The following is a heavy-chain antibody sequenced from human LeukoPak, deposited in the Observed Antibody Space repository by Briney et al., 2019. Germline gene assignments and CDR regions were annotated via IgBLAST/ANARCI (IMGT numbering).Heavy chain of an antibody. Sequence: KPSGTLSLPCTASGGPIGNYYWTWIRHPPGKGLEWIGYVYYDGTTKYNPSLKSRVTISVDTSKNQFFLNLSSVTAADTAVYYCARGQTTLYFDYWGQGTLVTVSS. CDR2: VYYDGTT. CDR1: GGPIGNYY. D-gene: IGHD4-17*01. CDR3: ARGQTTLYFDY. J-gene: IGHJ4*02. V-gene: IGHV4-59*12.